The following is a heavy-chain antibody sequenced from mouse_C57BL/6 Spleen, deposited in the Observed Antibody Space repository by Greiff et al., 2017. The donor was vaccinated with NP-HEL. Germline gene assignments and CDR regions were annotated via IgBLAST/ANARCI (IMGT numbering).Heavy chain of an antibody. Sequence: EVKLVESGGGLVKPGGSLKLSCAASGFTFSSYAMSWVRQTPEKRLEWVATISDGGSYTYYPANVTGRFTISRDNATNNLYLQMSHLKSEATAIYYCARSRGISYVGYFDVWGTGTTVSGSS. V-gene: IGHV5-4*03. J-gene: IGHJ1*03. D-gene: IGHD1-1*01. CDR3: ARSRGISYVGYFDV. CDR2: ISDGGSYT. CDR1: GFTFSSYA.